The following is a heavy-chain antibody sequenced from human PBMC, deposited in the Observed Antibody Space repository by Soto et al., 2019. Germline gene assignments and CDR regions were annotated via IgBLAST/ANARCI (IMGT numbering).Heavy chain of an antibody. V-gene: IGHV1-18*01. CDR2: ISAYNCHT. CDR1: GCTFTMYG. J-gene: IGHJ1*01. CDR3: ARSNYCTNGVCYPHFQP. Sequence: ASVKVSCKASGCTFTMYGISLVRQAPGQGLEWMGWISAYNCHTNYAQKLQGSDIMTTDTSTSPDNMELSSLSSDDTAVYYSARSNYCTNGVCYPHFQPWGQGTLVTVS. D-gene: IGHD2-8*01.